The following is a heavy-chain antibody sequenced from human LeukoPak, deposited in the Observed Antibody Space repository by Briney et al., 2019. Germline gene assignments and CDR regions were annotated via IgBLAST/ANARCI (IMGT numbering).Heavy chain of an antibody. CDR1: GFTFSDYY. CDR3: ARVRDSGSYYAPPRWGFDI. J-gene: IGHJ3*02. CDR2: ISSSGSTI. V-gene: IGHV3-11*01. D-gene: IGHD1-26*01. Sequence: PGGSLRLSCAASGFTFSDYYMSWIRQAPGKGLEWVSYISSSGSTIYYADSVKGRFTISRDNAKNSLYLQMNSLRAEDTAVYYCARVRDSGSYYAPPRWGFDIWGQGTMVTVSS.